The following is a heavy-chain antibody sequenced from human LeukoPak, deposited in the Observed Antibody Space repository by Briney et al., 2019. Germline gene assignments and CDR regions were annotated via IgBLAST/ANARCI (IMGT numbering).Heavy chain of an antibody. CDR1: GYTFTGYY. CDR2: INPNSGGT. J-gene: IGHJ4*02. V-gene: IGHV1-2*02. CDR3: ARGNPFDWLLPHHFDY. D-gene: IGHD3-9*01. Sequence: ASVKVSCKASGYTFTGYYMHWVRQAPGQGLEWMGWINPNSGGTNYAQKFQGRVTITRDTSISTAYMELSRLRSDDTAVYYCARGNPFDWLLPHHFDYWGQGTLVTVSS.